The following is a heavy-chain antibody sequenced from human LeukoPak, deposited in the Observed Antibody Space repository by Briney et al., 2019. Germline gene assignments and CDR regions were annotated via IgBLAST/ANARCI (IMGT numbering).Heavy chain of an antibody. J-gene: IGHJ4*02. CDR1: GFSFSSYA. CDR3: AKKMVPVAGYNYFDY. D-gene: IGHD6-19*01. Sequence: GGSLRLSCATSGFSFSSYAMSWVRQAPGKGLEWVSAMSSSDDGRYYAASVRGRFTISRDTSRSTLYLQMNSLRAVDTAVYYCAKKMVPVAGYNYFDYWGQGTLVTVSS. CDR2: MSSSDDGR. V-gene: IGHV3-23*01.